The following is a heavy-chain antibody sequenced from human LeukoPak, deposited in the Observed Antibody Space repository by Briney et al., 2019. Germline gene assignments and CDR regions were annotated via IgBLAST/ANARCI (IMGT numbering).Heavy chain of an antibody. Sequence: ASVTVSCKASGGTFSSYAISWVRQAPGQGLEWMGGIIPIFGTADYAQKFQGRVTTTADESTSTAYMELSSLRSEDTAVYYCAREVATSNEYDYWGQGTLVTVSS. CDR3: AREVATSNEYDY. CDR1: GGTFSSYA. CDR2: IIPIFGTA. V-gene: IGHV1-69*13. J-gene: IGHJ4*02. D-gene: IGHD5-12*01.